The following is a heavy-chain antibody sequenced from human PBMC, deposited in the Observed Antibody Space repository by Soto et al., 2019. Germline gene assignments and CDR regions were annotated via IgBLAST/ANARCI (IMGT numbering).Heavy chain of an antibody. CDR2: ISYEGSNT. Sequence: GGSLRLSCVASGFTFDTYGIHWVRQAPGKGLQWVALISYEGSNTYYADSVRGRFTISRDNSKNTLYLQMNTLRPEDTGLYYCARVTPGNNLYYFSGLDFWGQGTSGTVS. D-gene: IGHD1-1*01. J-gene: IGHJ6*02. CDR1: GFTFDTYG. V-gene: IGHV3-30-3*01. CDR3: ARVTPGNNLYYFSGLDF.